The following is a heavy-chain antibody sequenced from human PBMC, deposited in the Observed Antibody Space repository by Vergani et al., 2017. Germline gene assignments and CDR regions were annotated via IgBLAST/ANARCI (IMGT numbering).Heavy chain of an antibody. Sequence: EVELVESGGGLVQPGGSLRLSCAASGFTFNEYWMHWARQVPGKGLVWVSGMKGDGDTISYADSVKGRFTISRDNAKNTLFLQMNSLRAEDTAVYYCARARKFRFGVVWENWFDPWGQGTLVTVSS. J-gene: IGHJ5*02. D-gene: IGHD3-3*01. CDR2: MKGDGDTI. V-gene: IGHV3-74*01. CDR1: GFTFNEYW. CDR3: ARARKFRFGVVWENWFDP.